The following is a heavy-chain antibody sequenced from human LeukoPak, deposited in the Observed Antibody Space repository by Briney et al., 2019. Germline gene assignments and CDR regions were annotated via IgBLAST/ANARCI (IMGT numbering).Heavy chain of an antibody. CDR2: IYSGSNT. J-gene: IGHJ6*02. V-gene: IGHV3-53*01. CDR1: GFTVSSNY. CDR3: AKSIRYGISPLYGMDV. D-gene: IGHD5-18*01. Sequence: GGSLRLSCAASGFTVSSNYMSWVRQAPGKGLEWVSVIYSGSNTYYADSVKGRFTISRDNSKNTLYLQMNSLRAEDTAVYYCAKSIRYGISPLYGMDVWGQGTMVTVSS.